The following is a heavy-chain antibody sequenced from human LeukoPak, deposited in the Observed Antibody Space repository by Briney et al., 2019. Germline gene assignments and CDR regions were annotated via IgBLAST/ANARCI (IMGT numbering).Heavy chain of an antibody. J-gene: IGHJ3*02. CDR3: ARGADDFPDAFDI. V-gene: IGHV4-34*01. Sequence: PSETLSLTCAVYGGSFSGYYWSWIRQPPGKGLEWIGEINHSGSTNYNPSLKSRVTISVDTSKNQFSLELSSVTAADTAVYYCARGADDFPDAFDIWGQGTMVTVSS. CDR2: INHSGST. CDR1: GGSFSGYY. D-gene: IGHD3-3*01.